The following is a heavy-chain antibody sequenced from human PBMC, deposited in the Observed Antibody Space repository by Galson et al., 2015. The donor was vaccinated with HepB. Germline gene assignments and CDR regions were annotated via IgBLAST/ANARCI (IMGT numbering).Heavy chain of an antibody. CDR3: ARGGSYCAYYFDY. Sequence: SLRLSCAASGFTFSSYAMHWVRQAPGEGLEWVAVISYDGSNKYYADSVKGRFTISRDNSKNTLYLQMNSLRAEDTAVYYCARGGSYCAYYFDYWGQGALVAVSS. V-gene: IGHV3-30-3*01. D-gene: IGHD3-10*01. CDR2: ISYDGSNK. CDR1: GFTFSSYA. J-gene: IGHJ4*02.